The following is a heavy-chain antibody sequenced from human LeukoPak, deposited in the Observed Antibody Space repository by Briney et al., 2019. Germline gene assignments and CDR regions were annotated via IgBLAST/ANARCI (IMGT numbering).Heavy chain of an antibody. CDR1: GYSFTSYW. J-gene: IGHJ4*02. D-gene: IGHD2-15*01. V-gene: IGHV5-51*03. CDR3: ASSRYCSGGSCPLDY. Sequence: GESLKISCKGSGYSFTSYWIGWVRQMPGKGLEWMGIIYPGDSDTRYSPSFQGQVTISADKSISTAYLQWSSLKASDTAMYYCASSRYCSGGSCPLDYWGQGTLVTFSS. CDR2: IYPGDSDT.